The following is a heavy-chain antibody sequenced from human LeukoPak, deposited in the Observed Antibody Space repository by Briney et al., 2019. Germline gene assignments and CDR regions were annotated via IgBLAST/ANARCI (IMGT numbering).Heavy chain of an antibody. CDR1: GFTFSSYD. V-gene: IGHV3-13*04. CDR3: ARGMGSWFDP. Sequence: GGSLRLSCAASGFTFSSYDMHWVRQATGKGLEWVSAISTAGDTYYPGSVKGRFTISRENAKNSLYLQMNSLRAGDTAVYYCARGMGSWFDPWGQGTLVTVSS. CDR2: ISTAGDT. D-gene: IGHD1-26*01. J-gene: IGHJ5*02.